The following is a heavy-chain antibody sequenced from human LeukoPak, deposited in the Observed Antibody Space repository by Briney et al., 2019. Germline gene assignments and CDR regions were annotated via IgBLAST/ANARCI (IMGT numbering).Heavy chain of an antibody. CDR3: AREGGATIIGYFDY. Sequence: ASVKVSCKASGGTFISYAISWVRQAPGQGLEWMGGIIPIFGTANYAQKFQGRVTITADESTSTAYMELSSLRSEDTAVYYCAREGGATIIGYFDYWGQGTLVTVSS. V-gene: IGHV1-69*13. CDR1: GGTFISYA. D-gene: IGHD5-24*01. CDR2: IIPIFGTA. J-gene: IGHJ4*02.